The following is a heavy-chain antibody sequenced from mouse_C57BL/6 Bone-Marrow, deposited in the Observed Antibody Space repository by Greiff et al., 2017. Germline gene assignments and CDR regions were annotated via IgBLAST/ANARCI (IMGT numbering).Heavy chain of an antibody. J-gene: IGHJ4*01. CDR3: ARESYYSNYYYTMDY. CDR1: GFTFSDFY. CDR2: SSNKANDYTT. V-gene: IGHV7-1*01. D-gene: IGHD2-5*01. Sequence: EVKLMESGGGLVQSGRSLRLSCATSGFTFSDFYMEWVRQAPGKGLEWIAASSNKANDYTTEYSASVKDRFIVSRDTSQITLYLHMNAVRTELTTIYYCARESYYSNYYYTMDYWGQGTLVTVS.